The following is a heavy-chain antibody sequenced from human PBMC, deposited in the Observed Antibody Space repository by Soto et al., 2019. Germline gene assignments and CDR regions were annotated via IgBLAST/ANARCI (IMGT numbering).Heavy chain of an antibody. J-gene: IGHJ5*02. Sequence: GESLKISCKGSGYSFTSYWIGWVRQMPGKGLEWMGIIYPGDSDTRYSPSFQGQVTISADKSISPAYLQWSSLKASDTAMYYCARRAVAGTLRSNWFDPWGQGTLVTVSS. CDR2: IYPGDSDT. CDR1: GYSFTSYW. V-gene: IGHV5-51*01. CDR3: ARRAVAGTLRSNWFDP. D-gene: IGHD6-19*01.